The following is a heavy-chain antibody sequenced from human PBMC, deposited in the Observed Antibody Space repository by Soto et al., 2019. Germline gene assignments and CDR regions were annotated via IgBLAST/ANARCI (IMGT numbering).Heavy chain of an antibody. Sequence: PGGSLRLSCAASGFTFSSHGMHWVRQAPGKGLEWVAVIWYDGSNKYYADSVKGRFTISRDNSKNTLYLQMNSLRAEDTAVYYCAREEIIAAAGTRYYYGMDVWGQGTTVTVSS. J-gene: IGHJ6*02. D-gene: IGHD6-13*01. CDR2: IWYDGSNK. CDR1: GFTFSSHG. V-gene: IGHV3-33*01. CDR3: AREEIIAAAGTRYYYGMDV.